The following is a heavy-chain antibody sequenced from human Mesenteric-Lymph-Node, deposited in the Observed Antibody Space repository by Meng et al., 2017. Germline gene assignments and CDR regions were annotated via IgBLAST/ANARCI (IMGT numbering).Heavy chain of an antibody. D-gene: IGHD1-14*01. V-gene: IGHV4-39*01. CDR1: GGSISSSSYY. CDR3: ARHHHSPTFDY. Sequence: QLQLEAAGPGPLKPSATLSLTCTVSGGSISSSSYYWAWIRQPPGEGLEWIGSVVYSGTTYYTSSLKSRVSISVDTSKNQFSLKLSSVTAADTAVYYCARHHHSPTFDYWGQGTLVTVSS. CDR2: VVYSGTT. J-gene: IGHJ4*02.